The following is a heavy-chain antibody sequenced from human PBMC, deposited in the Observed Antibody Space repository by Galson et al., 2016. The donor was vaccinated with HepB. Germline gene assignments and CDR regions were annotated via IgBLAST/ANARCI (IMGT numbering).Heavy chain of an antibody. J-gene: IGHJ4*02. CDR1: GAMFRNYV. D-gene: IGHD5-12*01. V-gene: IGHV1-69*13. CDR3: ARPANPSGDDPYYFDY. CDR2: IIPISASP. Sequence: SVKVSCKASGAMFRNYVIHWVRQAPGQGLEWMGGIIPISASPNYAQTFQGRVTITADESTTTAYMELSSLTSADMAVYYCARPANPSGDDPYYFDYWGQGTLVTVSS.